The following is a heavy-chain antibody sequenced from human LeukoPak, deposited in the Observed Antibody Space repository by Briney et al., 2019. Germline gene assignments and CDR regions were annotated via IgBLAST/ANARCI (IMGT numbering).Heavy chain of an antibody. CDR3: ARDVGGYDFWSGYYNDAFDI. CDR2: IYYSGST. Sequence: SETLSLTCTVSGGSISSHYWSWIRQPPGKGLEWIGYIYYSGSTNYNPSLKSRVTILVDTSKNQFSLKLSSVTAADTAVYYCARDVGGYDFWSGYYNDAFDIWGQGTMVTVSS. J-gene: IGHJ3*02. CDR1: GGSISSHY. D-gene: IGHD3-3*01. V-gene: IGHV4-59*11.